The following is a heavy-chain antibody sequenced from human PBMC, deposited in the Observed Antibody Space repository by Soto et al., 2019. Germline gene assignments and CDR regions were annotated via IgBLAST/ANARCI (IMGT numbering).Heavy chain of an antibody. CDR1: GFTFSSCA. V-gene: IGHV3-23*01. CDR3: AKDDYYDSSGYYMYYFDY. Sequence: EVQLLESGGGLVQPGGSLRLSCAASGFTFSSCAMSWVRQTPGKGLEWVSAISGSGGSTYYSDSVKGRFTISRDNSKNTLYLQMNSLRAEDTAVYYCAKDDYYDSSGYYMYYFDYWGQGTLVTVSS. CDR2: ISGSGGST. D-gene: IGHD3-22*01. J-gene: IGHJ4*02.